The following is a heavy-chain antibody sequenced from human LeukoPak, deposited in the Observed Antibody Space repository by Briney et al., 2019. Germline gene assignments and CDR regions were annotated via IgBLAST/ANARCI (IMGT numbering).Heavy chain of an antibody. CDR1: GDSISGRNYH. CDR2: VHHTGRA. V-gene: IGHV4-39*07. Sequence: PSETLSLTCSVSGDSISGRNYHWGWIRQPPGKGLEWLGTVHHTGRAFYNPSLRGRTTVSVDTSKNEFSLKLTSVTAADTAVYCCAREPDAWGQGILVIVSS. CDR3: AREPDA. J-gene: IGHJ5*02.